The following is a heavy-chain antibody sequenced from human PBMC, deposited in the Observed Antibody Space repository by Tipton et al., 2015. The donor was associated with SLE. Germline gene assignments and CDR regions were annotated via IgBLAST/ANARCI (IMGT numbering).Heavy chain of an antibody. V-gene: IGHV3-23*01. CDR3: AKDGFLEWLASD. Sequence: GSLRLSCAASGFAFSSYAMTWVRQAPGKGLEWVSFISGSGRRSYYADSVKGRFTISRDNSKNTLYLQMNSLRAEDTAVYYCAKDGFLEWLASDWGQGTLVTVSS. D-gene: IGHD3-3*01. J-gene: IGHJ4*02. CDR2: ISGSGRRS. CDR1: GFAFSSYA.